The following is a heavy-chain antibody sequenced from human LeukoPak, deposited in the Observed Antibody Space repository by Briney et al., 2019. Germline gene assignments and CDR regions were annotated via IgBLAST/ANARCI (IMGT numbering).Heavy chain of an antibody. D-gene: IGHD6-13*01. CDR2: IRYDGSNK. Sequence: PGRSLRLSCAASGFTFSSYAMHWVRQAPGKGLEWVAFIRYDGSNKYYADSVKGRFTISRDNSKNTLYLQMNSLRAEDTAVYYCAKDGSYYSSSWPDYWGQGTLVTVSS. CDR3: AKDGSYYSSSWPDY. V-gene: IGHV3-30*02. CDR1: GFTFSSYA. J-gene: IGHJ4*02.